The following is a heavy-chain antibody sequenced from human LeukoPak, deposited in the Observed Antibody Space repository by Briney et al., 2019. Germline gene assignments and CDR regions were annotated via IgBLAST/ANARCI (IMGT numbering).Heavy chain of an antibody. CDR2: VSSNGGST. V-gene: IGHV3-64D*06. CDR3: VKSLSSNWYVLDY. J-gene: IGHJ4*02. CDR1: GFTFSSYA. Sequence: GGSLRLSCSASGFTFSSYAMHWVRQAPGKGLDYVSGVSSNGGSTDYADSVKGRFTISRDNSKNTLYLQMSSLRAEDTAVYYCVKSLSSNWYVLDYWGQGTLVTVSS. D-gene: IGHD6-13*01.